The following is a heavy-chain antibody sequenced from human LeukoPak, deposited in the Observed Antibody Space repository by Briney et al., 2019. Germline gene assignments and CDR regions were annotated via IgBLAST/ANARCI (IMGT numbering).Heavy chain of an antibody. J-gene: IGHJ4*02. CDR1: GGTFSSYA. Sequence: ASVKVSCKASGGTFSSYAISWVRQAPGQGLEWMGGIIPIFGRANYAQKFQGRVTITTDESTSTAYMELSSLRSEDTSVYYCARVGRAYYDSSGYFIFDYWGQGTLVTVSS. CDR3: ARVGRAYYDSSGYFIFDY. D-gene: IGHD3-22*01. V-gene: IGHV1-69*05. CDR2: IIPIFGRA.